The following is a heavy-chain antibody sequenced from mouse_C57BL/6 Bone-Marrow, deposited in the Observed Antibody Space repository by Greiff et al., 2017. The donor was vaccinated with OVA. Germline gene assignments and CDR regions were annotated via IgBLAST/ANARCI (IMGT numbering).Heavy chain of an antibody. Sequence: QVQLQQSGPGLVQPSQSLSITCTVSGFSLTSYGVHWVRQSPGKGLEWLGVIWSGGSPDYNAAFISRLSISKDNSKSQVFFKMSSLQAEDTAIYYCARDYDYDKFAYWGQGTLVTVSA. CDR3: ARDYDYDKFAY. CDR2: IWSGGSP. CDR1: GFSLTSYG. V-gene: IGHV2-2*01. J-gene: IGHJ3*01. D-gene: IGHD2-4*01.